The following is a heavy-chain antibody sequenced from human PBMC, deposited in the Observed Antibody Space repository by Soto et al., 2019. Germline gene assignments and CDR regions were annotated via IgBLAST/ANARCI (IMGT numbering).Heavy chain of an antibody. CDR3: AKEWNYYGSGKNRQSYGMDV. CDR1: GFTFNAYT. V-gene: IGHV3-23*01. Sequence: GGSLRLSCVASGFTFNAYTMGWVRQAPGRGLEWVSVISAGGENTYSADSVRGRFAISRDNSMNTVYLQMDTLRAEDTAVYYCAKEWNYYGSGKNRQSYGMDVCGKGTTVTVSS. D-gene: IGHD3-10*01. CDR2: ISAGGENT. J-gene: IGHJ6*04.